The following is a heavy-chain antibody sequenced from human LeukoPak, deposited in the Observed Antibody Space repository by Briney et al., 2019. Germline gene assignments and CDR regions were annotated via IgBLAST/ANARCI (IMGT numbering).Heavy chain of an antibody. D-gene: IGHD3-22*01. Sequence: PSGTLSLTCTVSGGSISSYYWSWIRQPPGKGLEWIGYIYSNGITNYNPSLRSRGTISIATSKNQFSLRLRSVTAADTAIYYCARRAYYDTSGYYPASGYFDLWGRGTLVTVSS. CDR3: ARRAYYDTSGYYPASGYFDL. V-gene: IGHV4-4*08. CDR1: GGSISSYY. CDR2: IYSNGIT. J-gene: IGHJ2*01.